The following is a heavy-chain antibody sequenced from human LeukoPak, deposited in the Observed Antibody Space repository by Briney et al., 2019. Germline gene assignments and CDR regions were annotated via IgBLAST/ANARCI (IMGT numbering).Heavy chain of an antibody. D-gene: IGHD3-22*01. CDR1: GGSFSGYY. V-gene: IGHV4-34*01. CDR2: TNHSGST. J-gene: IGHJ4*02. CDR3: ARGRGYYDSSGYEYYFDY. Sequence: SETLSLTCAVYGGSFSGYYWSWIRQPPGKGLEWIGETNHSGSTNYNPSLKSRVTISVDTSKNQFSLKLSSVTAADTAVYYCARGRGYYDSSGYEYYFDYWGQGTLVTVSS.